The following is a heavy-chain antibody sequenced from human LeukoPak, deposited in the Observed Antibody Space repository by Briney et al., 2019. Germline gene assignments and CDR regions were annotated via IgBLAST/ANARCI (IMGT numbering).Heavy chain of an antibody. CDR1: RFTFTNYE. CDR3: ARGDSSGNTDY. CDR2: ISSSGSTI. J-gene: IGHJ4*02. Sequence: GGSLRLSCAASRFTFTNYEMNWVRQAPGKGLEWVSYISSSGSTIYYADSVKGRFTISRDNAKNSLYLQMNSLRAEDTAVYYCARGDSSGNTDYWGQGILVTVSS. D-gene: IGHD3-22*01. V-gene: IGHV3-48*03.